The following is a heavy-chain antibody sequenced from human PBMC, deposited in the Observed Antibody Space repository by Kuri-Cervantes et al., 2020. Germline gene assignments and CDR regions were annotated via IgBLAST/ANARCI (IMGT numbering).Heavy chain of an antibody. CDR3: ARPAGNSSGWSVLLDY. CDR1: GYSFINYW. CDR2: IYPIDSDT. D-gene: IGHD6-19*01. V-gene: IGHV5-51*01. Sequence: GGSLRLSCKGSGYSFINYWIGWVRQMPGKGLERMGIIYPIDSDTRYSPSFQGQVTISVDKTISTAYLQWSSLKASDTAMYYCARPAGNSSGWSVLLDYWGQGTLVTVSS. J-gene: IGHJ4*02.